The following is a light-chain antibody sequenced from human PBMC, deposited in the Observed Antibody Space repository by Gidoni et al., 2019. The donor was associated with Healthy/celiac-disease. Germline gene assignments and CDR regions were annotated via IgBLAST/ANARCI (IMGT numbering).Light chain of an antibody. Sequence: DIQMTQSPSSLSASVGGRVTITGRASQGISNHLAWYQQKPGQVPKLLIYAASTLQSGVPSRFSGSGSGTGFTLTISSLQPKHVATYFRQQYNRAPGTFGQGTKVDIK. V-gene: IGKV1-27*01. CDR2: AAS. CDR1: QGISNH. J-gene: IGKJ1*01. CDR3: QQYNRAPGT.